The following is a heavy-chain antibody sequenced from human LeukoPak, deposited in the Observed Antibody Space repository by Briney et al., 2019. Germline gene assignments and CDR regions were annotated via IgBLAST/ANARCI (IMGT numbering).Heavy chain of an antibody. V-gene: IGHV4-34*01. CDR2: INHSGST. CDR1: GGSFNRYS. D-gene: IGHD3-10*01. CDR3: ARGGYYYGSGSYFDY. J-gene: IGHJ4*02. Sequence: SETLSLTCAVYGGSFNRYSWNWIRQPPGKGLEWIGEINHSGSTNYNPSLKSRVTISVDTSKNQFSLKLSSVTAADTAVYYCARGGYYYGSGSYFDYWGQGTLVTVSS.